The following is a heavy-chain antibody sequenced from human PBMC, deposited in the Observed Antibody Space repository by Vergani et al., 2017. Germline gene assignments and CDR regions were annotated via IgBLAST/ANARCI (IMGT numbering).Heavy chain of an antibody. CDR1: GYTFTSYA. V-gene: IGHV1-3*04. CDR3: ARARPVSY. CDR2: IQTGNGNT. J-gene: IGHJ4*02. Sequence: QVQLVQSGAEVKKPGASVKVSCKASGYTFTSYAMHWVRQAPGQRLEWMGWIQTGNGNTKYSQKFQGRVTITRDTSASTAYRELSSLRSEDTAVYYCARARPVSYWGQGTLVTVSS.